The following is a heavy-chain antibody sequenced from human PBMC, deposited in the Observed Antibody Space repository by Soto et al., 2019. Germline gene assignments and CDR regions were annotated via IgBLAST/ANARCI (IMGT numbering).Heavy chain of an antibody. CDR1: GYTFTSYG. V-gene: IGHV1-18*01. D-gene: IGHD1-26*01. CDR3: ARVVGALGHWFDP. J-gene: IGHJ5*02. CDR2: ISAYNGNT. Sequence: QVQLEQSGAEVKKPGASVKVSCKASGYTFTSYGISWVRQAPGQGLEWMGQISAYNGNTNYAKKLQGRVTMTTDTSTSTGYMELRSLRSDDTAVYYCARVVGALGHWFDPWGQGTLVTVSS.